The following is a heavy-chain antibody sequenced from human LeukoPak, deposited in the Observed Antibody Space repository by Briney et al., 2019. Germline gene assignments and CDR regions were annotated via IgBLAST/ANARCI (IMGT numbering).Heavy chain of an antibody. CDR2: ITSNSVYI. V-gene: IGHV3-21*01. D-gene: IGHD2-15*01. Sequence: GGSLRLSCAASEFTFSSYTMNWVRQAPGRGLEWVSSITSNSVYIYYADSVRGRFTISRDNAKNSLYLQMNSLRAEGTAVYYCARQGCSGGSCYSDYWGQGTLITVSS. CDR1: EFTFSSYT. J-gene: IGHJ4*02. CDR3: ARQGCSGGSCYSDY.